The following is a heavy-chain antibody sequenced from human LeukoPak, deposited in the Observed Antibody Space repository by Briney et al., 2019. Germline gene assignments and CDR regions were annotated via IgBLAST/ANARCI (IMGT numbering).Heavy chain of an antibody. Sequence: SETLSLTFTVSGGSISSSSYFSGWLRQPPGKGLEWIVRIYYSRSTYYTQALKNRVTISVHTSNNPVALKLSSGTAADTSVYYCARLVRFTMVRGAHFDYWGQGTLVTAPS. CDR3: ARLVRFTMVRGAHFDY. V-gene: IGHV4-39*01. J-gene: IGHJ4*02. CDR2: IYYSRST. D-gene: IGHD3-10*01. CDR1: GGSISSSSYF.